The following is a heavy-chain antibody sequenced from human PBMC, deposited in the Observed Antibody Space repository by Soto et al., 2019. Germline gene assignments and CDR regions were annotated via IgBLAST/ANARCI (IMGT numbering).Heavy chain of an antibody. D-gene: IGHD2-21*01. CDR3: AGVREPFCGGECYPPTPHCFDP. J-gene: IGHJ5*02. Sequence: PSETLSLTCAVSGGTISSGGYSWSWIRQPPGKGLEWIGYIYHSGSTYYNPSLKSRVTISVDRSKNQFSLKLSSVTAADSAVYYCAGVREPFCGGECYPPTPHCFDPGGQETLVTVPS. V-gene: IGHV4-30-2*01. CDR2: IYHSGST. CDR1: GGTISSGGYS.